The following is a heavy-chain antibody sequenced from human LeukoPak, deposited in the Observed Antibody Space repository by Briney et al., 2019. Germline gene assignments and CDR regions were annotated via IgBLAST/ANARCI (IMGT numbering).Heavy chain of an antibody. CDR1: GGSITTTNW. D-gene: IGHD1-26*01. J-gene: IGHJ4*02. CDR3: TRESGAFSPFGF. V-gene: IGHV4-4*02. Sequence: PSETLSLTCAVSGGSITTTNWWSWVRQPPGKGLEWIGEVHLGGATNYNPSLESRVGMSIDKSKNHLSLEVTSVTAADTAIYYCTRESGAFSPFGFWGLGTLVTVSS. CDR2: VHLGGAT.